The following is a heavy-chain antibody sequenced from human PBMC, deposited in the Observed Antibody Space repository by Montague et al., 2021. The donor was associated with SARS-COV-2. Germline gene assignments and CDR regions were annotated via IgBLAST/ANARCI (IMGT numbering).Heavy chain of an antibody. CDR3: ARTSASSDY. CDR1: GDSDSMKGAA. J-gene: IGHJ4*02. V-gene: IGHV6-1*01. D-gene: IGHD1-26*01. CDR2: TYYRFKWYK. Sequence: CAISGDSDSMKGAARKWDGQSSSRRLDRQGRTYYRFKWYKDYAVSVKSRITINPDTSKNQISLQLNSVTPEDTAVYYCARTSASSDYWGQGTLVTVSS.